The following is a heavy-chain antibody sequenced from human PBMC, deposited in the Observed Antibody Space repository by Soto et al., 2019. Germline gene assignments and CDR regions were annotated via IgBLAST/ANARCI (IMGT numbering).Heavy chain of an antibody. Sequence: EVQLLESGGDFKQPGGSLRLSCEGSGFNFSNYALNWVRQAPGKRLEWVSVISGNSGTTYYAASVKGRFTISGDNSKKALYLQRNSLGADDTAVYYCSKGRAITVFGVITPFDSWGQGTLVNVSS. J-gene: IGHJ4*02. CDR1: GFNFSNYA. D-gene: IGHD3-3*01. CDR3: SKGRAITVFGVITPFDS. V-gene: IGHV3-23*01. CDR2: ISGNSGTT.